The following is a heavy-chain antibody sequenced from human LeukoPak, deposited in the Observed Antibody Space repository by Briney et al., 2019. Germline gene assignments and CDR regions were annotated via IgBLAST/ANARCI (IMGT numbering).Heavy chain of an antibody. V-gene: IGHV3-23*01. CDR1: GFTFSSYA. D-gene: IGHD3-16*01. CDR3: ANMKTRSPNY. CDR2: ISGSRGST. J-gene: IGHJ4*02. Sequence: GGSLRLSCAASGFTFSSYAMSWVRQAPGKGLEWVSDISGSRGSTYYADSVKDRFTISRDNSKHTLYLQMNSRRAEDTAVYYCANMKTRSPNYWGQGTLVTVSS.